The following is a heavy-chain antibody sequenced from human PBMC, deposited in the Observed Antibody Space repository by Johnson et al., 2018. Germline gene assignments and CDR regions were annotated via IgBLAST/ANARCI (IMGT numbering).Heavy chain of an antibody. Sequence: EVQLVETGGGLVHPGGSLRLSCAGSGFIFSDYWMNWVRQAPGKGLVWVSRIKSDGRSTNYADPVKGRFAISRDNAKKTVYLQMNSRRGDDTAVYYCTRGARDHGSSGYYGAVDVWGQGTMVNVSS. CDR2: IKSDGRST. CDR1: GFIFSDYW. V-gene: IGHV3-74*02. D-gene: IGHD3-22*01. J-gene: IGHJ3*01. CDR3: TRGARDHGSSGYYGAVDV.